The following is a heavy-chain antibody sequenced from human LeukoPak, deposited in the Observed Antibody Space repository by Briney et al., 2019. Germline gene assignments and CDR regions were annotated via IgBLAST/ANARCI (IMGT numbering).Heavy chain of an antibody. D-gene: IGHD1-26*01. J-gene: IGHJ4*02. Sequence: GGSLRLSCAASGFSFSDYSMTWVRQAPGKGLKWISHISGSSSIIYYADSVEGRFTISRDNARDSLYLQMNSLRAEDTAYYYCARWAQERHFDYWGQGTLVTVSS. CDR2: ISGSSSII. CDR1: GFSFSDYS. CDR3: ARWAQERHFDY. V-gene: IGHV3-48*01.